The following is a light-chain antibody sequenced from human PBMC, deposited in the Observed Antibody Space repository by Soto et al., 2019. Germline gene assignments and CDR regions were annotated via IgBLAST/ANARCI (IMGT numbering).Light chain of an antibody. CDR3: QVWDSSSDHPYV. Sequence: SSELTQPPSVSVAPGQTARITCGGNTIGSKTVHWYQQRPGQAPVLVVYDDSDRPSGIPDRFSGSNSGNTATLTISRVEAGDEADYYCQVWDSSSDHPYVFATGTKVTVL. CDR2: DDS. J-gene: IGLJ1*01. CDR1: TIGSKT. V-gene: IGLV3-21*02.